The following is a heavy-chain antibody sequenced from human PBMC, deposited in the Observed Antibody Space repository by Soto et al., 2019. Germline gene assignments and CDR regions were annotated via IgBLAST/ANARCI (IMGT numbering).Heavy chain of an antibody. Sequence: SETLSLTCAVSGGSISSGGYSWSWIRQPPGKGLEWIGYIYHSGSTYYNPSLKSRVTISVDRSKNQFSLKLSSVTAADTAVYYCARDGGYSYGYFDYWGQGTLVTVSS. V-gene: IGHV4-30-2*01. CDR1: GGSISSGGYS. J-gene: IGHJ4*02. CDR3: ARDGGYSYGYFDY. CDR2: IYHSGST. D-gene: IGHD5-18*01.